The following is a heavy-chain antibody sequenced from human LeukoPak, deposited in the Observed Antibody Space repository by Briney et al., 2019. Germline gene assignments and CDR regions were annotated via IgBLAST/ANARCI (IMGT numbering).Heavy chain of an antibody. CDR3: ARADGYSFDY. D-gene: IGHD5-24*01. J-gene: IGHJ4*02. CDR1: GGSISSGGYY. V-gene: IGHV4-31*03. Sequence: SETLSLTCTVSGGSISSGGYYWSWIRQHPEKGLERIGYIYYSGSTYYNPSLKSRVIVSVDTSKNQFSLKLSSVTAADTAVYYCARADGYSFDYWGQGTLVTVSS. CDR2: IYYSGST.